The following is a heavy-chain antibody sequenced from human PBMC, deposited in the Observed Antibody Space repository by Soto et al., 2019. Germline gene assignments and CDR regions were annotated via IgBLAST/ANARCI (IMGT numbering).Heavy chain of an antibody. V-gene: IGHV3-15*07. CDR1: GFSFSNAW. D-gene: IGHD2-15*01. CDR3: TTGSVEGF. Sequence: EVQLVDSGGGLVKPGGSLRLSCEASGFSFSNAWMNWVRQAPGKGLEWVGRIKTRDAGERTNYAAPVQGRFTISRDDSKNTLYLQMNSLTTEDTAVYYCTTGSVEGFWGQGTTVTVSS. CDR2: IKTRDAGERT. J-gene: IGHJ6*02.